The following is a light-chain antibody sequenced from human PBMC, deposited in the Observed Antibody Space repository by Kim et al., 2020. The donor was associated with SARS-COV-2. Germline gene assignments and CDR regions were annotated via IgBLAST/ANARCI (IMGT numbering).Light chain of an antibody. CDR1: SSNIGAGYN. CDR2: GNS. V-gene: IGLV1-40*01. CDR3: QSFDSRLTGWA. J-gene: IGLJ3*02. Sequence: RVTNSCTGSSSNIGAGYNVHWYQQLPGTAPKLLIYGNSNRPSGVPDRFSGSNSGTSASLTITGLLAEDEADYYCQSFDSRLTGWAFGGGTKVTVL.